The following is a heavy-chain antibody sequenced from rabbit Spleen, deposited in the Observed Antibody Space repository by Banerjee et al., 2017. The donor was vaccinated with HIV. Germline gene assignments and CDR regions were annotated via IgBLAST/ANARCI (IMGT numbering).Heavy chain of an antibody. CDR1: GVSFSLSSY. V-gene: IGHV1S40*01. J-gene: IGHJ6*01. D-gene: IGHD1-1*01. Sequence: QSLEESGGDLVKPGASLTLTCTASGVSFSLSSYMCWFRQAPGKGLEWIGCIDDGSSGFTYYATWANSRFTCSKASSTTLTLQMTRLTAADTATYFCARDTSSSFSSYGMDLWGPGTLVTVS. CDR3: ARDTSSSFSSYGMDL. CDR2: IDDGSSGFT.